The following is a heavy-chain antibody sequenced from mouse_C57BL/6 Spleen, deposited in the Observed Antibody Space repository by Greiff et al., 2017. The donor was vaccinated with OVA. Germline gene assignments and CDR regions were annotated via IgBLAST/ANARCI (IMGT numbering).Heavy chain of an antibody. V-gene: IGHV1-72*01. Sequence: QVQLQQPGAELVKPGASVKLSCKASGYTFTSYWMHWVKQRPGRGLEWIGRIDPNSGGTKYNEKFKSKATLTVDKPSSTAYMQLRSLTSEDSAVYYCAKGYYGYDEGAYAMDYWGKEPSVTVSS. J-gene: IGHJ4*01. CDR2: IDPNSGGT. CDR3: AKGYYGYDEGAYAMDY. D-gene: IGHD2-2*01. CDR1: GYTFTSYW.